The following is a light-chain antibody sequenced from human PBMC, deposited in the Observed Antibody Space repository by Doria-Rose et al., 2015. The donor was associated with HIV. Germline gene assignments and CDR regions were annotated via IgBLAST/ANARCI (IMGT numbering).Light chain of an antibody. CDR2: DVS. J-gene: IGKJ1*01. Sequence: TQSPGTLSLSPGERATLFCRASQSFSSTYLAWYQQKPGKAPSHLIYDVSARDTGIADRFSASGSGTDFTLTINRLEPEDFALYYCHQYGTSWTFGQGTKVEI. CDR3: HQYGTSWT. V-gene: IGKV3-20*01. CDR1: QSFSSTY.